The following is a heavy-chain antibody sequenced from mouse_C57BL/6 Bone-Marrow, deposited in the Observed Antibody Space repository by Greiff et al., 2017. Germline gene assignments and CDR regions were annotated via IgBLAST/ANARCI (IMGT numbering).Heavy chain of an antibody. CDR3: ARGYYVFAY. CDR2: INPGSGGT. Sequence: QVQLQQSGAELVRPGTSVKVSCKASGYAFTNYLIEWVKQRPGQGLEWIGVINPGSGGTNYNEKFKGKATLTADKSSSTAYMQLSSLTSEDSAVYFCARGYYVFAYWGQGTLVTVSA. V-gene: IGHV1-54*01. J-gene: IGHJ3*01. D-gene: IGHD1-1*01. CDR1: GYAFTNYL.